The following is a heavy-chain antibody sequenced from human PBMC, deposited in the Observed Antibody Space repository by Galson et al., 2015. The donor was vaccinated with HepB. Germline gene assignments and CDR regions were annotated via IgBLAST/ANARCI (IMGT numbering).Heavy chain of an antibody. J-gene: IGHJ4*02. CDR3: ATDEGYSSGWYRS. CDR1: GYTLTELS. CDR2: FDPEDGET. D-gene: IGHD6-19*01. V-gene: IGHV1-24*01. Sequence: SVKVSCKVSGYTLTELSMHWVRQAPGKGLEWMGGFDPEDGETIYAQKFQGRVAMTEDTSTDTAYMELSSLRSEDTAVYYCATDEGYSSGWYRSWGQGTLVTVSS.